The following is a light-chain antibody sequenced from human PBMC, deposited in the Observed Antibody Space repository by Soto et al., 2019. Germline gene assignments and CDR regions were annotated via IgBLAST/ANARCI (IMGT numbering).Light chain of an antibody. J-gene: IGLJ2*01. Sequence: QLVLTQPPSASGTPGQRVTISCSGSSSNIGINTVNWYQQLPGTAPKLLIYSNVKRPSGVPDRFSGSKSGTSASLAISGLRSEDEGDYYCALWDDSLSGPVIFGGGTKVTVL. CDR1: SSNIGINT. CDR2: SNV. V-gene: IGLV1-44*01. CDR3: ALWDDSLSGPVI.